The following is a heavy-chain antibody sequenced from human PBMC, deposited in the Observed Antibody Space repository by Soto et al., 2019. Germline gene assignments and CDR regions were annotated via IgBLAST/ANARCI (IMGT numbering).Heavy chain of an antibody. D-gene: IGHD2-15*01. CDR3: ARRSRGRSYNY. V-gene: IGHV4-39*01. CDR2: IYFSGST. J-gene: IGHJ4*02. CDR1: GGSIYSDGYY. Sequence: SETLSLTCSVSGGSIYSDGYYWGWIRQPPGKGLEWIGNIYFSGSTYYNQSLNSRVTISMDTSKNQFFLKLSSVTAADTAVYYCARRSRGRSYNYWGQGTLVTVSS.